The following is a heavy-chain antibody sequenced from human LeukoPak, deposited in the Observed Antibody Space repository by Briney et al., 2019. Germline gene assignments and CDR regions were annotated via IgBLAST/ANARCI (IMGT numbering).Heavy chain of an antibody. V-gene: IGHV3-53*01. CDR3: ARGLGYCTSTTCLLPFDY. J-gene: IGHJ4*02. Sequence: DPGGSLRLSCAASGFTVSTYYMPWVRQAPGKGLECVSVIYSGGSTYYADSVKGRFTVSRDNSKNTLYLQMNSLRAEDTAMYYCARGLGYCTSTTCLLPFDYWGQGTLVTVSS. D-gene: IGHD2-2*01. CDR1: GFTVSTYY. CDR2: IYSGGST.